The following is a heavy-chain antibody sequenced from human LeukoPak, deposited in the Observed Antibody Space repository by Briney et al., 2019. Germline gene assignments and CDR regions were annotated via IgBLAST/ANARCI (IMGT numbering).Heavy chain of an antibody. J-gene: IGHJ4*02. CDR1: GFTFSNYA. D-gene: IGHD3-22*01. CDR2: ISGSGNSA. CDR3: AKASGSTGYYYFDS. V-gene: IGHV3-23*01. Sequence: PGGSLRLSCAASGFTFSNYAMSWVRQTPGKGLEWVSAISGSGNSAYYADSMKGRFTISRDTSKNTLFLQIDSLRAEDTAVYYCAKASGSTGYYYFDSWGQGTLVTVSS.